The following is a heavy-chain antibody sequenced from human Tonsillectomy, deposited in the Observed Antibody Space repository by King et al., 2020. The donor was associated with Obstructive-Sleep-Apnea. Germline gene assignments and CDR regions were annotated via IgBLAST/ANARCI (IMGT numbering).Heavy chain of an antibody. CDR1: GFTFISYS. J-gene: IGHJ2*01. CDR3: ASGLMVRGDGFDL. D-gene: IGHD3-10*01. CDR2: ISSSSSYI. Sequence: VQLVQSGGGLVKPGGSLRLSCAASGFTFISYSMNWVRQAPGKGLEWVSSISSSSSYIYYADSVKGRFTISRDNAKNSLYLQMNSLRAEDTAVYYCASGLMVRGDGFDLWGRGTLVTVSS. V-gene: IGHV3-21*01.